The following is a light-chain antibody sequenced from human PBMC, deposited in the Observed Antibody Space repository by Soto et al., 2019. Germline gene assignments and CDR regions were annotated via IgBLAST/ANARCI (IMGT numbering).Light chain of an antibody. V-gene: IGKV1-33*01. CDR3: QQYNTYST. J-gene: IGKJ5*01. Sequence: DIQMTQSPSSLSASVGDRVTITCQASQNINNYLNWYQQKPGRAPKLLIYDASNLEAGVPSRFRGSGSGTEFTLTISSLQPDDFATYYCQQYNTYSTFGQGTRLENK. CDR1: QNINNY. CDR2: DAS.